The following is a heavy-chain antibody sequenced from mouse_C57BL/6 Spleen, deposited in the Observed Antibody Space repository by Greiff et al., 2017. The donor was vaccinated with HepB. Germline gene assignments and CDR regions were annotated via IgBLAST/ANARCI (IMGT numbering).Heavy chain of an antibody. CDR2: IYPGDGDT. D-gene: IGHD4-1*01. CDR1: GYAFSSSW. V-gene: IGHV1-82*01. J-gene: IGHJ1*03. Sequence: QVQLQQSGPELVKPGASVKISCKASGYAFSSSWMNWVKQRPGKGLEWIGRIYPGDGDTNYNGKFKGKATLTADKSSSTAYMQLSSLTSEDSAVYFCARWETGTGHFDVWGTGTTVTVSS. CDR3: ARWETGTGHFDV.